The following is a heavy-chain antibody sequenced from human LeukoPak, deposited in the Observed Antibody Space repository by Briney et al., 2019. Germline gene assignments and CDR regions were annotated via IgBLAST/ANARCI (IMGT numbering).Heavy chain of an antibody. D-gene: IGHD3-22*01. Sequence: GGSLRLSCAASGFTFSDYYMSWIRQAPGKGLEWVSYISSSGSTIYYADSVKGRFTISRDNAKNSLFLQMNSLIAEDTAVYYCAREKYYYDSSGHRKLDYWGQGTLVTVSS. CDR1: GFTFSDYY. V-gene: IGHV3-11*01. CDR2: ISSSGSTI. CDR3: AREKYYYDSSGHRKLDY. J-gene: IGHJ4*02.